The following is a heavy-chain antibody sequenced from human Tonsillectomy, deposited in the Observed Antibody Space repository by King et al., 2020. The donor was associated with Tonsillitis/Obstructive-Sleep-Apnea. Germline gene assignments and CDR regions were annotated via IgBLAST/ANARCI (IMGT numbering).Heavy chain of an antibody. D-gene: IGHD1-7*01. CDR2: INLNGGST. CDR1: GFTFDDYG. Sequence: DVQLVESGGGVIRPGGSLRLSCAASGFTFDDYGMSWVRQAPGKGLEWVSGINLNGGSTGYADSVKGRFTISRDNAENSLYLQLNSLRAEDTALYYCAKGRNSIIGTFFDFWGQGTLVTVSS. CDR3: AKGRNSIIGTFFDF. J-gene: IGHJ4*02. V-gene: IGHV3-20*04.